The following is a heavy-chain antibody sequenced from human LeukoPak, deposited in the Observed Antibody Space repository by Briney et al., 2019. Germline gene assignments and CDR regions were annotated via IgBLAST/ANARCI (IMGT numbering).Heavy chain of an antibody. CDR1: GFTFSSYS. V-gene: IGHV3-21*01. Sequence: GGSLRLSCAASGFTFSSYSMNWVRQAPGKGLEWVSSISSSSSYIYYADSVKGRFTISRDNAKNSLYLQMNSLRAEDTAVYYCARHEDPISSWYESWGQGTLVTVSS. CDR3: ARHEDPISSWYES. J-gene: IGHJ5*02. CDR2: ISSSSSYI. D-gene: IGHD6-13*01.